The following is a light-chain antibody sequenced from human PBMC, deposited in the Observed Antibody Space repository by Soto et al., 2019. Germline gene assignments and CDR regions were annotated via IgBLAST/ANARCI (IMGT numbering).Light chain of an antibody. CDR3: QQYNSFPLT. CDR2: AAS. CDR1: EDISTY. Sequence: DIRMTQSPSSLSASVGDRVTITCRASEDISTYLVWFQQKAGRAPKSLLYAASRPQSGVPSRFGGSGSGTEFSLTITSLQPEDFATYYCQQYNSFPLTFGGGTKVEVK. J-gene: IGKJ4*01. V-gene: IGKV1-16*01.